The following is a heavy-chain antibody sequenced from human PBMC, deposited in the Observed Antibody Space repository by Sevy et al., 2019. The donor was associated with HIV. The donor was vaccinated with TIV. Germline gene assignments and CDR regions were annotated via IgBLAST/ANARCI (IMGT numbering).Heavy chain of an antibody. CDR1: GFTFGDYA. Sequence: GGSLRLSCTASGFTFGDYAMRWFRQAPGKGLEWVGFIRSKAYGGTTEYAATVKGRFTISRDDSKSIAYLQMNSLKTEDTAGYYGSVAAADPYYYYYGMDVWGQGTTVTVSS. V-gene: IGHV3-49*03. D-gene: IGHD2-2*01. J-gene: IGHJ6*02. CDR2: IRSKAYGGTT. CDR3: SVAAADPYYYYYGMDV.